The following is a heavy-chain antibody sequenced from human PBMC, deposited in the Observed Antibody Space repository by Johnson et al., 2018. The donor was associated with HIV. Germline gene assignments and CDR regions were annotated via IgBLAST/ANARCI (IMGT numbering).Heavy chain of an antibody. J-gene: IGHJ3*02. Sequence: VQLVESGGGLVKPGGSLRLSCAASGFTFSDYYMSWIRQAPGKGLEWVSYISSSGSTIYYADSVKGRFTISRDNSKNTLYLQMNSLGAEDTAVYYCAKDSFDISGQQHDAFDIWGQGTMVTVSS. D-gene: IGHD3-22*01. CDR1: GFTFSDYY. V-gene: IGHV3-11*04. CDR2: ISSSGSTI. CDR3: AKDSFDISGQQHDAFDI.